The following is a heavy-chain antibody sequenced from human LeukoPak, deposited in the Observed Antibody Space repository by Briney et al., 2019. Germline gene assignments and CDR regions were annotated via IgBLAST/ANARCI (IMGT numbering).Heavy chain of an antibody. V-gene: IGHV3-48*03. Sequence: GGPLRLSCAASGFTFSSYEMSWVRQAPGKGLEWVSYISSSGSTIYYADSVKGRFTISRDNAKNSLYLQMNSLRAEDTAVYYCAREGYCSSTSCYEVGWFDPWGQGTLVTVSS. CDR3: AREGYCSSTSCYEVGWFDP. CDR1: GFTFSSYE. J-gene: IGHJ5*02. D-gene: IGHD2-2*01. CDR2: ISSSGSTI.